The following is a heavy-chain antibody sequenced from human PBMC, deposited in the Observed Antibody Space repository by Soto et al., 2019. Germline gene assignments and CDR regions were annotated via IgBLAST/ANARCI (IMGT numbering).Heavy chain of an antibody. CDR1: GFTFSGYW. Sequence: EGQLVESGGGSVQPGGSLRLSCAASGFTFSGYWMYSVRQSPGKGLVWVSRIDGDGTSTGYADSVKGRFTISRDNAKNTLYLQMNSLRAEDTAVYYCARDPRNLVLDPWGLGTLVTVSS. CDR3: ARDPRNLVLDP. J-gene: IGHJ5*02. V-gene: IGHV3-74*01. D-gene: IGHD1-26*01. CDR2: IDGDGTST.